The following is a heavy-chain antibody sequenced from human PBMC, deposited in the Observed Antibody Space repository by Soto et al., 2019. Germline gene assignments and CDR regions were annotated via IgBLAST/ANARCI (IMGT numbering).Heavy chain of an antibody. J-gene: IGHJ3*02. V-gene: IGHV4-34*01. CDR2: INHSGST. Sequence: PSETLSLTCAVYGGSFSGYYWSWIRQPPGKGLEWIGEINHSGSTNYNPSLKSRVTISVDTSKNQFSLKLSSVTAADTAVYYCARLMGGYYYDAFDIWGQGTMVTVSS. CDR3: ARLMGGYYYDAFDI. D-gene: IGHD3-22*01. CDR1: GGSFSGYY.